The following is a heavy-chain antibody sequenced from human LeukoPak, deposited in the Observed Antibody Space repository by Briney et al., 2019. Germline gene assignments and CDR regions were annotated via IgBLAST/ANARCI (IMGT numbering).Heavy chain of an antibody. D-gene: IGHD6-19*01. CDR1: GYTFTSYY. Sequence: ASVKVSCKASGYTFTSYYMHWVRQAPGQGLEWMGIINPSGGSTSYAQKFQGRVTITADKSTSTAYMELSSLRSEDTAVYYCARDLLKQWLVHDAFDIWGQGTMVTVSS. J-gene: IGHJ3*02. V-gene: IGHV1-46*01. CDR3: ARDLLKQWLVHDAFDI. CDR2: INPSGGST.